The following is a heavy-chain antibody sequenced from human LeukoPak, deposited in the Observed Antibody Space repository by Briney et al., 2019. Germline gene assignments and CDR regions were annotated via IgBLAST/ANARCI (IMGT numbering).Heavy chain of an antibody. J-gene: IGHJ5*02. V-gene: IGHV4-59*11. CDR2: IYYTGST. CDR1: GGSISSHY. D-gene: IGHD3-16*01. CDR3: ARRGGTLGFWFDP. Sequence: PSETLSLTCTVSGGSISSHYWSWIRQPPGKGLEWIGYIYYTGSTNYNPSLKSRVTISVDTSKNQFSLKLSSETAADTAVYYCARRGGTLGFWFDPWGQGTLVTVSS.